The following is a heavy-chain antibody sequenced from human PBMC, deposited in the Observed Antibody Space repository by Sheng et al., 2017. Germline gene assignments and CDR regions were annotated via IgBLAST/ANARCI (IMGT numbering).Heavy chain of an antibody. CDR1: GFSLSTNKMC. V-gene: IGHV2-70*17. D-gene: IGHD5-12*01. J-gene: IGHJ4*02. CDR3: ARLMRGYSGYDLFHLDY. CDR2: IDWDGDK. Sequence: QVTLRESGPALVKPTQTLTLTCTFSGFSLSTNKMCVTWIRQPPGKALEWLARIDWDGDKFYSTSLETRLTISKDTSKNQVVLTMTNMDPVDTGTYYCARLMRGYSGYDLFHLDYWGQGTLVTVSS.